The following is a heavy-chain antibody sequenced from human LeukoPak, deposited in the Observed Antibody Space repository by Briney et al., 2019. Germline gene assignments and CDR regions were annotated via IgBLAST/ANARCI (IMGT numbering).Heavy chain of an antibody. Sequence: GASVKVSCKVSGYTLTELSMHWVRQAPGKGLEWMGGFDPEDGETIYAQKFQGRVTMTEDTSTDTAYMELSSLRSEGTAVYYCATDLNPRYYDFWSGIGYWGQGTLVTVSS. CDR2: FDPEDGET. CDR1: GYTLTELS. CDR3: ATDLNPRYYDFWSGIGY. D-gene: IGHD3-3*01. V-gene: IGHV1-24*01. J-gene: IGHJ4*02.